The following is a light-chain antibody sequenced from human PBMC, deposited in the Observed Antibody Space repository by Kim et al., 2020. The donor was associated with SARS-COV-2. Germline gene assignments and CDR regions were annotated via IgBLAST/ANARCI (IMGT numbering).Light chain of an antibody. CDR1: QSLVYSDGNTY. V-gene: IGKV2-30*01. J-gene: IGKJ5*01. CDR2: KVS. CDR3: MQGIHPIT. Sequence: EVVMTQSPLSLPVTLGQPASISCRSSQSLVYSDGNTYLNWFQQRPGQSPRRLIYKVSNRDSGVPDRFSGSGSGTDFTLKISRVEAGDVGVYYCMQGIHPITFGQGTRLEIK.